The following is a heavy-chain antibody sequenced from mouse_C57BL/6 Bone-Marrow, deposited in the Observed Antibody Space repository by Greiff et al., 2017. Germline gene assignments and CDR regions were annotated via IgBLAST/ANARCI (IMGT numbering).Heavy chain of an antibody. D-gene: IGHD2-3*01. Sequence: EVKLVESGVELVRPGASVKLSCTASGFNIKDDYMHWVKQRPEQGLEWIGWIDPENGDTEYASKFQGKATITADTSSNTAYLQLSSLTSEDTAVYYCTTYGYYPWFAYWGQGTLVTVSA. CDR1: GFNIKDDY. V-gene: IGHV14-4*01. J-gene: IGHJ3*01. CDR2: IDPENGDT. CDR3: TTYGYYPWFAY.